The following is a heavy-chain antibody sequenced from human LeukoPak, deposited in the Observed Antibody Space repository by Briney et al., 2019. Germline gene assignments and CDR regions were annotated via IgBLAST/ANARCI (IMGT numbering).Heavy chain of an antibody. J-gene: IGHJ6*03. V-gene: IGHV3-7*03. CDR3: ARVQEQAYYYYMDV. Sequence: GGSLRLSCAASGFTFSSYWMSWVRQAPGKGLEWVANIKQDGSEKYYVDSVKGRFTISRDNAKNSLYLQMNSLRSEDTAVYYCARVQEQAYYYYMDVWGKGTTVTISS. CDR2: IKQDGSEK. CDR1: GFTFSSYW. D-gene: IGHD1/OR15-1a*01.